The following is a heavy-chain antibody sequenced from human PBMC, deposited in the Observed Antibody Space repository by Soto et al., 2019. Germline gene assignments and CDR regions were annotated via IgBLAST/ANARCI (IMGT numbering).Heavy chain of an antibody. D-gene: IGHD6-13*01. J-gene: IGHJ6*02. Sequence: SETLSLTCAVYGGTFSGYYWSWIRQPPGKGLEWIGEINHSGSTNYNPSLKSRVTISVDTSKNQFSLKLSSVTAADTAVYYCAREGIAAAGNNYYYHYGMDVWCQGTWVTVSS. CDR1: GGTFSGYY. CDR2: INHSGST. V-gene: IGHV4-34*01. CDR3: AREGIAAAGNNYYYHYGMDV.